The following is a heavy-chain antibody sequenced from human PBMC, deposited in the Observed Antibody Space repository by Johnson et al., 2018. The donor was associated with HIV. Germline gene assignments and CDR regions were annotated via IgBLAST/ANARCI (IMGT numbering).Heavy chain of an antibody. D-gene: IGHD6-19*01. J-gene: IGHJ3*02. V-gene: IGHV3-48*01. CDR3: AKDLSQWLIPEAFDI. CDR2: ITSTGITV. CDR1: GFTFSSYG. Sequence: VQLVESGGGVVQPGGSPRLSCAASGFTFSSYGMHWVRQAPGKGLAWVSYITSTGITVYYAASVKGRFTISRDNSKNTLYLQMNSLRAEDTAVYYCAKDLSQWLIPEAFDIWGQGTMVTVSS.